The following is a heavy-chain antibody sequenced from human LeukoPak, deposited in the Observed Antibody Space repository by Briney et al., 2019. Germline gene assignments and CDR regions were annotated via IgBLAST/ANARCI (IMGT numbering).Heavy chain of an antibody. Sequence: PGGSLRLSCTASGFTFGDYAMNWVRQAPGEGLEWVSYISHSGYTISYADSVKGRFTISRDTAKNSLYLQMNSLRDEDTAVYFCARDFSYGDDVDYWGQGTLVTVSS. D-gene: IGHD4-17*01. CDR3: ARDFSYGDDVDY. V-gene: IGHV3-48*02. J-gene: IGHJ4*02. CDR2: ISHSGYTI. CDR1: GFTFGDYA.